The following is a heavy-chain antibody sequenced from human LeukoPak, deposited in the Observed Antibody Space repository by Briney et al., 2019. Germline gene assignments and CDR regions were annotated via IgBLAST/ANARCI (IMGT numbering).Heavy chain of an antibody. CDR3: AKDPNSGSYYPYYFDY. Sequence: GGSLRLSCAASGFTFSSYAMSWVRQAPAKGLEWVSAISGSGGSTYYADSVKGRFTISRDNSKNTLYLQMNSLRAEDTAVYYCAKDPNSGSYYPYYFDYWGQGTLVTVSS. V-gene: IGHV3-23*01. CDR1: GFTFSSYA. CDR2: ISGSGGST. J-gene: IGHJ4*02. D-gene: IGHD1-26*01.